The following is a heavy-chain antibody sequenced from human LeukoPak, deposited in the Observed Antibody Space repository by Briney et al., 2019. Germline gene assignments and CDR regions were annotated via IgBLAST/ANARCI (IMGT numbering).Heavy chain of an antibody. CDR2: LYHSDSI. J-gene: IGHJ6*03. D-gene: IGHD6-13*01. CDR1: GYSISSGSY. V-gene: IGHV4-38-2*01. CDR3: ARQHDSYHYYYVDV. Sequence: PSETLSLTCAVSGYSISSGSYWIWIRQPPGKGLEWIGSLYHSDSIYYNPSLESRVTMSVDTSKNQFSLKLSFVTAADTAVYYCARQHDSYHYYYVDVWGKGTTVTASS.